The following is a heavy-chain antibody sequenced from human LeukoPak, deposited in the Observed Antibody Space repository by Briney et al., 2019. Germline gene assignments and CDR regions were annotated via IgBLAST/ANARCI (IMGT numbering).Heavy chain of an antibody. CDR1: GGSISSYY. V-gene: IGHV4-59*08. CDR2: IYDSGST. CDR3: ARLRGFGVITAYYYAMDV. Sequence: PSETLSLTCAVSGGSISSYYWSWIRQPPGKGLEWIGYIYDSGSTNYNPSLRSRVTISLDTSKSQFSLKLSSVTAADTAVYYCARLRGFGVITAYYYAMDVWGQGTTVTVSS. D-gene: IGHD3-3*01. J-gene: IGHJ6*02.